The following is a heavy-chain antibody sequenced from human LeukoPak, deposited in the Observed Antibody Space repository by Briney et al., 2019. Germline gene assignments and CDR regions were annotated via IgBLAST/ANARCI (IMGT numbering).Heavy chain of an antibody. CDR1: GYSFSTYW. D-gene: IGHD2-8*02. J-gene: IGHJ4*02. CDR2: INAADSDT. CDR3: ARVPCTGGSCSRTFDY. Sequence: GESLKISCKGSGYSFSTYWIGWVRQMPGKGLEWMGLINAADSDTRYSPSFQGQVLISVDKSISTAYLQWGNLKATDTAFYYCARVPCTGGSCSRTFDYWGQGTLVTVSS. V-gene: IGHV5-51*01.